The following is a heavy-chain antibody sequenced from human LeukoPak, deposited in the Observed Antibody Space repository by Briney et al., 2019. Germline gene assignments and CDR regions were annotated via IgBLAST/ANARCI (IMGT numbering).Heavy chain of an antibody. CDR2: ISAYNGNT. Sequence: ASVKVSCKASGYTFTSYSISWVRQAPGQGLEWMGWISAYNGNTIYAQKVKGRVTMTTDTSTSTAYMELRSLKSDDTAVYYCARASYCSGGSCSSDYWGQGTTVTVSS. J-gene: IGHJ6*02. CDR3: ARASYCSGGSCSSDY. V-gene: IGHV1-18*01. D-gene: IGHD2-15*01. CDR1: GYTFTSYS.